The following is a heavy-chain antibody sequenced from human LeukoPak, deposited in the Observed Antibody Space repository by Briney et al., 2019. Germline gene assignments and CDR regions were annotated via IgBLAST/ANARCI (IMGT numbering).Heavy chain of an antibody. Sequence: GGSLRLSCAASGFTFSSYSMNWVRQAPGKGLEWVAVISYDGSNKYYADSVKGRFTISRDNSKNTLYLQMNSLRAEDTAVYYCARGAARARACFDYWGQGTLVTVSS. V-gene: IGHV3-30*03. CDR3: ARGAARARACFDY. CDR2: ISYDGSNK. J-gene: IGHJ4*02. CDR1: GFTFSSYS. D-gene: IGHD6-6*01.